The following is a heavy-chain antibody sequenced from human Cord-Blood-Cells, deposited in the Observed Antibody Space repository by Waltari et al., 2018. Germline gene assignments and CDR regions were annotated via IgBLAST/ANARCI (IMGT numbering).Heavy chain of an antibody. Sequence: QVQLQQWGAGLLKPSETLSLTCAVYGGSFSGYYWSWIRQPPGKGLEWIGEINHSGSTNYNPSLKSRVTIAVDTSKNQFSLKLSSVTAADTAVYYCARGPKITIFGVVIKGFDYWGQGTLVTVSS. D-gene: IGHD3-3*01. V-gene: IGHV4-34*01. CDR3: ARGPKITIFGVVIKGFDY. CDR1: GGSFSGYY. J-gene: IGHJ4*02. CDR2: INHSGST.